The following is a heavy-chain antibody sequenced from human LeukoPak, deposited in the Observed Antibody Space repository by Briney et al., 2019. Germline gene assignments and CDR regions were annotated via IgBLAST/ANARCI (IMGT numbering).Heavy chain of an antibody. V-gene: IGHV1-2*02. CDR1: GYTFTGYY. J-gene: IGHJ4*02. D-gene: IGHD2-8*01. CDR3: ASRGINGPRYFDY. CDR2: INPNSGGT. Sequence: GASVKVSCKASGYTFTGYYMHWVRQAPGQGLEWMGWINPNSGGTNYAQKFQGRVTMTRDTSISTAYTELSRLRSDDTAVYHCASRGINGPRYFDYWGQGTLVTVSS.